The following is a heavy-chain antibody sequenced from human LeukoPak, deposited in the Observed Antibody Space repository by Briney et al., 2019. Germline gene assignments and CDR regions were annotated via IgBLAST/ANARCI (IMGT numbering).Heavy chain of an antibody. V-gene: IGHV3-7*01. CDR2: INQDGSTK. J-gene: IGHJ6*03. CDR3: AEGDYMDV. Sequence: GGSLRLSCAASGVTFSSSWMGWVRQAPGKGLEWVANINQDGSTKQYGDSVKGRFTISRDNAKNSLYVQMNSLRGEDTAVYYCAEGDYMDVWGKGTTVTVSS. CDR1: GVTFSSSW.